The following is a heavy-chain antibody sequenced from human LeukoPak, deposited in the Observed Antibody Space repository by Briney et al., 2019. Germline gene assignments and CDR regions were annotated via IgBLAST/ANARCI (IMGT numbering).Heavy chain of an antibody. J-gene: IGHJ4*02. CDR2: ISSSSGTI. CDR3: ARVISSTSRVVDY. Sequence: PGGSLRLSCAASGFTFSTYNMDWVRQAPGKGLEWVSYISSSSGTIYYADSVKGRFTISRDNAKNSLYLQMNSLRAEDTAVYYCARVISSTSRVVDYWGQGTLVTVSS. V-gene: IGHV3-48*01. D-gene: IGHD2-2*01. CDR1: GFTFSTYN.